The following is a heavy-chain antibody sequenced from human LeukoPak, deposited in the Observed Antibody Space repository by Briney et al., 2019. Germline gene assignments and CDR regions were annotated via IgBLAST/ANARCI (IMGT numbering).Heavy chain of an antibody. J-gene: IGHJ6*02. D-gene: IGHD3-3*01. CDR3: AGDLTYYDFWSGYPGTPYYYYYYGMDV. Sequence: GGSLRLSCAASGFTFSSYAMHWVRQAPGKGLEWVAVISYDGSNKYYADSVKGRFTISRDNSKNTLYLQMNSLRAEDTAVYYCAGDLTYYDFWSGYPGTPYYYYYYGMDVWGQGTTVTVSS. CDR2: ISYDGSNK. CDR1: GFTFSSYA. V-gene: IGHV3-30-3*01.